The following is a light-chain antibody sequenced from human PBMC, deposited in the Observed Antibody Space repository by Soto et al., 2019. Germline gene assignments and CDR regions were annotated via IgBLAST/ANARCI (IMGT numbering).Light chain of an antibody. CDR1: SSDVGGYNY. Sequence: QSALTQPASVSGSPGQSITISCTGTSSDVGGYNYVSWYQQHPGKAPKLMIYEVRNRPSGVSNRFSGSKSGNMASLTISGLQAEDEADYYCSSYTSSSTLVVFGGGTKLTVL. CDR3: SSYTSSSTLVV. V-gene: IGLV2-14*01. CDR2: EVR. J-gene: IGLJ2*01.